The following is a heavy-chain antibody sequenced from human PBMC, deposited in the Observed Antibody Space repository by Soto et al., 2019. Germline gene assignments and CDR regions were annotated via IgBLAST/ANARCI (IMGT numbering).Heavy chain of an antibody. V-gene: IGHV3-30*04. CDR1: GFTFSSYA. Sequence: GGSLRLSCAASGFTFSSYAMHWVRQAPGKGLEWVAVISYDGSNKYYADSVKGRFTISRDNSKNTLYLQMNSLRAEDTAVYYCARDGPGVVVRGVQPSYYFDYWGQGTLVTVSS. D-gene: IGHD3-10*01. J-gene: IGHJ4*02. CDR2: ISYDGSNK. CDR3: ARDGPGVVVRGVQPSYYFDY.